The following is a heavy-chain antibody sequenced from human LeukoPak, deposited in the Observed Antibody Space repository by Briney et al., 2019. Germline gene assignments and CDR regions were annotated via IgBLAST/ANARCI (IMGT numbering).Heavy chain of an antibody. CDR1: GFTFSNYW. D-gene: IGHD4-11*01. CDR2: IRPDGDGD. CDR3: ARLMGDVTTYDS. J-gene: IGHJ4*02. V-gene: IGHV3-7*01. Sequence: GGCLRLSCAASGFTFSNYWMSWVRQAPGKGLEWVASIRPDGDGDHFMDSVKGRFTISRDNAERSLFLQMNSLRADDTAVYYCARLMGDVTTYDSWGQGTLVTVSS.